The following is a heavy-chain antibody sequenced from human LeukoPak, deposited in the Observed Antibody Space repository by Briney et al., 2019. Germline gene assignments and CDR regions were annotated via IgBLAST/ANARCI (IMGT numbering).Heavy chain of an antibody. Sequence: SETLSLTCAVSGGSISSGGYSWSWIRQPPGKGREWIGYIYYSGSTYYNPSLKSRVTISVDTSKNQFSLKLSSVTAADTAVYYCTKSGYYFDAFDIWGQGTMVTVSS. CDR2: IYYSGST. V-gene: IGHV4-30-4*07. J-gene: IGHJ3*02. CDR3: TKSGYYFDAFDI. D-gene: IGHD3-22*01. CDR1: GGSISSGGYS.